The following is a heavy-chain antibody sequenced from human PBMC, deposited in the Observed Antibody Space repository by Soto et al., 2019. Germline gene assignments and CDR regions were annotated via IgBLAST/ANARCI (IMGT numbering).Heavy chain of an antibody. CDR3: ARDLSITIFGVVTYYYYGMDV. CDR1: GFTFSSYA. CDR2: ISYDGSNK. Sequence: GGSLRLSCAASGFTFSSYAMHWVRQAPGKGLEWVADISYDGSNKYYADSVKGRFTISRDNSKNTLYLQMNSLRAEDTAVYYCARDLSITIFGVVTYYYYGMDVWGRGTTVTVSS. J-gene: IGHJ6*02. D-gene: IGHD3-3*01. V-gene: IGHV3-30-3*01.